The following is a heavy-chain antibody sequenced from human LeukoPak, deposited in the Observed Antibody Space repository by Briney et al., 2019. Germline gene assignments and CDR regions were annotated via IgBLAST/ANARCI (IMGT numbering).Heavy chain of an antibody. Sequence: PGGSLRLSCAASGFTFSSYGMHWVRQAPGRGLEWVAVISYDGSNEYYADSVKGRFTISRDNAKNSLYLQMNSLRAEDTAVYYCARGGRYSYGYGTLDYWGQGTLVTVSS. V-gene: IGHV3-30*03. D-gene: IGHD5-18*01. CDR2: ISYDGSNE. J-gene: IGHJ4*02. CDR3: ARGGRYSYGYGTLDY. CDR1: GFTFSSYG.